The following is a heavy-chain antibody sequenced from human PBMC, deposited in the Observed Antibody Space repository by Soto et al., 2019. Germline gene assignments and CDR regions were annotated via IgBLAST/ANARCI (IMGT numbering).Heavy chain of an antibody. J-gene: IGHJ6*02. CDR2: IHAGNGNT. CDR3: ARAACSSTSCYNYYAYGMDV. CDR1: GYTFTTYS. Sequence: ASVKVSCKASGYTFTTYSMHWVRQAPGQRLEWMGWIHAGNGNTEHSQKFQGRVTITRDTSASTAYLELGSLRSEDTAVYYCARAACSSTSCYNYYAYGMDVWGQGTGVTVSS. D-gene: IGHD2-2*01. V-gene: IGHV1-3*01.